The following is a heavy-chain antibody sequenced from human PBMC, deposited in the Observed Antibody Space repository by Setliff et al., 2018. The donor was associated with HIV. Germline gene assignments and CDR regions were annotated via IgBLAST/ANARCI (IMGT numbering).Heavy chain of an antibody. J-gene: IGHJ5*02. Sequence: SETLSLTCTVSRGSVSSDNYYWRWIRQHPGKGLEWLGYIYYSGSTYYNPSLKSRLTISVDTSKNQYSLKRKYVTAADTAVYYCARGLPSYYYESSGSLGWFDPWGQGTLVTVSS. CDR3: ARGLPSYYYESSGSLGWFDP. CDR2: IYYSGST. V-gene: IGHV4-31*03. CDR1: RGSVSSDNYY. D-gene: IGHD3-22*01.